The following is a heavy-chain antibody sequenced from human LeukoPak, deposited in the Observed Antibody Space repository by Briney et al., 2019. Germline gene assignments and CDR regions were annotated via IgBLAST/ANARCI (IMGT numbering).Heavy chain of an antibody. CDR3: ARGGLGSVAGTFYYYGMDV. CDR2: ISAYNGNT. D-gene: IGHD6-19*01. J-gene: IGHJ6*02. Sequence: ASVKVSCKASGYTFTSYGISWVRQAPGQGLEWMGWISAYNGNTNYAQKLQGRVTMTTDTSTSTAYMELRSLRSDDTAVCYCARGGLGSVAGTFYYYGMDVWGQGTTVTVSS. V-gene: IGHV1-18*01. CDR1: GYTFTSYG.